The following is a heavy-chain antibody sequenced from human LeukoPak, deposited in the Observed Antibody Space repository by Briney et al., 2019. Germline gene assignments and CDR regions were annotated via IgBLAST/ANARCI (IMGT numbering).Heavy chain of an antibody. J-gene: IGHJ4*02. CDR2: ISWNSDNI. Sequence: PGGSLRLSCAASGFNFDDCAMHWVRQAPGKGLEWVSGISWNSDNIGYADSVKGRFTISRDNAKNSLYLQMNSLRAEDMALYYCAKGSSRWYGTTFDYWGQGTLVTVSS. CDR3: AKGSSRWYGTTFDY. V-gene: IGHV3-9*03. D-gene: IGHD6-19*01. CDR1: GFNFDDCA.